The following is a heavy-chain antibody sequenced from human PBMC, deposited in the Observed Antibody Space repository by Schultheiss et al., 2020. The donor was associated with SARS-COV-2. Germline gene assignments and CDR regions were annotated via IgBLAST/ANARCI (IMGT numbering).Heavy chain of an antibody. CDR2: IGPTGSTI. D-gene: IGHD5-24*01. CDR3: ASNYPYVDY. J-gene: IGHJ4*02. Sequence: GGSLRLSCAGSGFTFSRHAMNWVRQAPGKGLEWISYIGPTGSTIYYADSVKGRFTISRDNAKNTLYLQMNSLRAEDTAVYYCASNYPYVDYWGQGTLVTVSS. V-gene: IGHV3-48*04. CDR1: GFTFSRHA.